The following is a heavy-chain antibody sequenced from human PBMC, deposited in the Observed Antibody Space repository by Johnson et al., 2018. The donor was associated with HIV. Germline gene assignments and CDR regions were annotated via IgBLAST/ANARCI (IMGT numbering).Heavy chain of an antibody. Sequence: VQLVESGGGVVQPGKSLRLSCAASGFTFSYYGMHWVRQAPGKGLEWVAVIWYDGSNKFYADSVKGRFTISRDNSKNTVYLQMNSLRAEDTAVYYCAKEQPARAFDIWGQGTMVTVSS. D-gene: IGHD1-1*01. J-gene: IGHJ3*02. CDR2: IWYDGSNK. V-gene: IGHV3-33*06. CDR3: AKEQPARAFDI. CDR1: GFTFSYYG.